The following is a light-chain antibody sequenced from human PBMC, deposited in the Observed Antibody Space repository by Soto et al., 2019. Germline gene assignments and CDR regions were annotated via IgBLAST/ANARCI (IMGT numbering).Light chain of an antibody. CDR3: QQSHSTPFT. J-gene: IGKJ3*01. CDR1: QNIRSY. Sequence: DIQMTQSPSSLSASVGDRVTITCRASQNIRSYLNWYRQKPGKVPMLLIYTASNLQSGVPSRFSGSGSGTDFALTISSLQPEDFATYYCQQSHSTPFTFGPGTKVDIK. V-gene: IGKV1-39*01. CDR2: TAS.